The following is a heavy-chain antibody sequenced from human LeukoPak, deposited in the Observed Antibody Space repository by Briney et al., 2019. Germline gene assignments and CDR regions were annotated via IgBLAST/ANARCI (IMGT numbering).Heavy chain of an antibody. Sequence: GGSLRLPCAASGFTFSDYEINWVRQAPGKGLEWVSCISTSGSTTYYADSVKGRFTISRDNAKNSLFLQMNTLTAEDTAVYYCARGALHVFDYWGQGTPVTVSS. D-gene: IGHD3-10*02. CDR3: ARGALHVFDY. CDR1: GFTFSDYE. CDR2: ISTSGSTT. V-gene: IGHV3-48*03. J-gene: IGHJ4*02.